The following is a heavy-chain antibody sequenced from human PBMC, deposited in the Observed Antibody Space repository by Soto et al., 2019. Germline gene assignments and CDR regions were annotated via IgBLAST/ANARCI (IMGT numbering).Heavy chain of an antibody. V-gene: IGHV3-21*01. D-gene: IGHD3-10*01. Sequence: LRLSCAASGFTFSSYSMNWVRQAPGKGLEWVSSISSSSSYIYYADSVKGRFTISRDNAKNSLYLQMNSLRAEDTAVYYCARDPDYYGSGSYYFDYWGQGTLVTVSS. CDR3: ARDPDYYGSGSYYFDY. J-gene: IGHJ4*02. CDR2: ISSSSSYI. CDR1: GFTFSSYS.